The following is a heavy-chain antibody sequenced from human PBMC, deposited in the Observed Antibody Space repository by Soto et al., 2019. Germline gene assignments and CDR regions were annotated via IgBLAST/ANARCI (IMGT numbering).Heavy chain of an antibody. CDR1: GGSISSYY. D-gene: IGHD5-12*01. Sequence: PSETLSLTCTVSGGSISSYYWSWIRQPPGKGLEWIGYIYYSGSTNYNPSLKSRVTISVDTSKNQFSLKLSSVTAADTAVYYCARADSGYAHGYYYYGMDVWGQGTTVTVSS. CDR3: ARADSGYAHGYYYYGMDV. J-gene: IGHJ6*02. CDR2: IYYSGST. V-gene: IGHV4-59*01.